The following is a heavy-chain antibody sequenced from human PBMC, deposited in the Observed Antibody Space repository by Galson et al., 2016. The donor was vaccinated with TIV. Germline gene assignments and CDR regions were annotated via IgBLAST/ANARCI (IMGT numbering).Heavy chain of an antibody. CDR1: GDSVSSNSAA. D-gene: IGHD3-3*01. CDR2: TYYGSTWYN. Sequence: CAISGDSVSSNSAAWNWIRQSPSRGLEWLGRTYYGSTWYNDYAASLKRRITINPDTSKNQFSLQLTSVTPEDAAVYYCARGAPSVFGVIMTLDYWGQGTLVTVSS. CDR3: ARGAPSVFGVIMTLDY. J-gene: IGHJ4*02. V-gene: IGHV6-1*01.